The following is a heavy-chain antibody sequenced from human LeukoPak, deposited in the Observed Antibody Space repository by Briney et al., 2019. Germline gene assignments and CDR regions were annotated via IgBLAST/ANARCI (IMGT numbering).Heavy chain of an antibody. D-gene: IGHD1-1*01. Sequence: SETLSLTCAVYGGSFSGYYWSWIRQPPGKGLEWIGEINQSGSTNYNPSLKSRVTISVDTSKNQFSLKLSSVTAADTAVYYCASGGLETQIGYWGQGTLVTVPS. CDR3: ASGGLETQIGY. CDR2: INQSGST. CDR1: GGSFSGYY. J-gene: IGHJ4*02. V-gene: IGHV4-34*01.